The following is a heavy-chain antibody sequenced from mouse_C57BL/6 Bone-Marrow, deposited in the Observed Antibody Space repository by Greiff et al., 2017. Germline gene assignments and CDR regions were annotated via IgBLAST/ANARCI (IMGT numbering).Heavy chain of an antibody. CDR2: ISSGGSYT. V-gene: IGHV5-6*02. CDR3: ARHYYGSSYRYVDY. J-gene: IGHJ2*01. CDR1: GFTFSSYG. D-gene: IGHD1-1*01. Sequence: EVKLEESGGDLVKPGGSLKLSCAASGFTFSSYGMSWVRQTPDKRLEWVATISSGGSYTYYPDSVKGRFTISRDNAKNTLYLQMSSLKSEDTAMYYCARHYYGSSYRYVDYWGQGTTLTVSS.